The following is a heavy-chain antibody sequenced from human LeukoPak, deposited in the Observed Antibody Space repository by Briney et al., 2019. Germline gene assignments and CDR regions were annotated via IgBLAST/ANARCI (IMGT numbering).Heavy chain of an antibody. V-gene: IGHV4-39*01. D-gene: IGHD1-14*01. CDR3: ARLDRGRPEKALDF. CDR1: GGSISSSIDY. J-gene: IGHJ4*02. CDR2: IYYSGST. Sequence: SETLSLTCTVSGGSISSSIDYWGWIRQPPGKGLECIGIIYYSGSTYYNPSLKSRVTISVDTSKNQFSLKVSSVTAADTAVYYCARLDRGRPEKALDFWGQGTLVTVSS.